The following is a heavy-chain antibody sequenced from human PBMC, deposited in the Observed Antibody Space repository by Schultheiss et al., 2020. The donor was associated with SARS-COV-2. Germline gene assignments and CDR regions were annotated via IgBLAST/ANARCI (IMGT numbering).Heavy chain of an antibody. D-gene: IGHD5-12*01. CDR3: ARDGLSGYDPDY. Sequence: ASVKVSCKASGYTFTSYYMHWVRQAPGQGLEWMGIINPSGGSTSYAQKFQGRVTMTTDTSTSTAYMELRSLRSDDTAVYYCARDGLSGYDPDYWGQGTLVTVSS. CDR1: GYTFTSYY. J-gene: IGHJ4*02. CDR2: INPSGGST. V-gene: IGHV1-46*01.